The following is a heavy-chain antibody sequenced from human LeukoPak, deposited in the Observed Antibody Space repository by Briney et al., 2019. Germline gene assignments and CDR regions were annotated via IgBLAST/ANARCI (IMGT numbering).Heavy chain of an antibody. CDR1: GGSISSYY. CDR3: ARGGTDYYDSSGYYSDAFDI. Sequence: SETLSLTCTVSGGSISSYYWSWIRQPPRKGLEWIGYIYYSGSTNYNPSLKSRVTILVDTSKNQFCLKLSSVTAADTAVYYCARGGTDYYDSSGYYSDAFDIWGQGTMVTVSS. V-gene: IGHV4-59*01. D-gene: IGHD3-22*01. J-gene: IGHJ3*02. CDR2: IYYSGST.